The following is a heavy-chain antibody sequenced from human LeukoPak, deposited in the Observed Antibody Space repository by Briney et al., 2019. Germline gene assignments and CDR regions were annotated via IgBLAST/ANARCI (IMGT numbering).Heavy chain of an antibody. J-gene: IGHJ4*02. CDR3: ARPRVPDS. V-gene: IGHV3-7*01. Sequence: GGSLRLSCTASGFTFGDHAMSWVRQAPGKGLEWVANISPDGSETNYVDSVKGRFTISRDNAKNSLYLQMNSLRAEDTAVYYCARPRVPDSWGQGTLVTVSS. CDR1: GFTFGDHA. CDR2: ISPDGSET.